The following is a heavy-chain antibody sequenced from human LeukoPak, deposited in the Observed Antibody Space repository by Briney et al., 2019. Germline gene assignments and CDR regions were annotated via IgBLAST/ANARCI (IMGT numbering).Heavy chain of an antibody. V-gene: IGHV3-21*01. CDR3: ARGDSSSWYYHYYYYMDV. Sequence: PGGSLRVSCAASGFSFSSYSMNWVRQAPGKWLEWVSSISSSSSYIYYADSAKGRFTISRDNAKNSLYLQMNSLRAEDTAVYYCARGDSSSWYYHYYYYMDVWGKGTTVTVSS. J-gene: IGHJ6*03. D-gene: IGHD6-13*01. CDR2: ISSSSSYI. CDR1: GFSFSSYS.